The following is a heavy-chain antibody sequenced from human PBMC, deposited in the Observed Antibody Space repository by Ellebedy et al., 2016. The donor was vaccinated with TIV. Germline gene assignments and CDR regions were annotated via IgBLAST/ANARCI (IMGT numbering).Heavy chain of an antibody. CDR2: IWYDGSNK. J-gene: IGHJ4*02. CDR3: ARAKDRGDYFDY. Sequence: GGSLRLXXAASGFTFSSYGMHWVRQAPGKGLEWVAVIWYDGSNKYYADSVKGRFTISRDNSKNTLYLQMNSLRAEDTAVYYCARAKDRGDYFDYWGQGTLVTVSS. CDR1: GFTFSSYG. D-gene: IGHD1-14*01. V-gene: IGHV3-33*01.